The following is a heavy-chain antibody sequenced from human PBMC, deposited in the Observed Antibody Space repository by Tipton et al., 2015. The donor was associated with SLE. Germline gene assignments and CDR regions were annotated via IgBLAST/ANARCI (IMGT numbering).Heavy chain of an antibody. CDR3: ARHGGY. Sequence: LRLSCTASGGSISSGEHYWSWIRQPPGKGLEWIGYIFYSGSTYYNPSLKSRVTISVDTSKDQFSLKLNSVTAADTAVYYCARHGGYWGQGTLVTVSS. V-gene: IGHV4-30-4*01. CDR2: IFYSGST. CDR1: GGSISSGEHY. D-gene: IGHD3-3*01. J-gene: IGHJ4*02.